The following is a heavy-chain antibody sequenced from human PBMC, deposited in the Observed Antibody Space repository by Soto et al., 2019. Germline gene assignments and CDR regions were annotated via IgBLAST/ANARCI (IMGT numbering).Heavy chain of an antibody. CDR1: GGSFSGYY. D-gene: IGHD3-22*01. CDR3: ARGFFPRITMIVRKEKRYYFDY. CDR2: INHSGST. V-gene: IGHV4-34*01. Sequence: SETLSLTWAVYGGSFSGYYWSWIRQPPGKGLEWIGEINHSGSTNYNPSLKSRVTISVDTSKNQFSLKLSSVTAADTAVYYCARGFFPRITMIVRKEKRYYFDYWGQGTLVTVSS. J-gene: IGHJ4*02.